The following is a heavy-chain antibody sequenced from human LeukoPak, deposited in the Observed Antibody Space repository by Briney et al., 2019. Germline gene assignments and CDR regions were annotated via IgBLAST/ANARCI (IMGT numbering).Heavy chain of an antibody. CDR1: GYTFTSYA. CDR3: ARGKEENLLWFGELSRWGNRGGDWFDP. D-gene: IGHD3-10*01. CDR2: INAGNGNT. Sequence: ASVKVSCKASGYTFTSYAMHWVRQAPGQRLEWMGWINAGNGNTKYSQKFQGRVTLTWDTSSSTAYLELSSLRSQDTAVYYCARGKEENLLWFGELSRWGNRGGDWFDPWGQGTLVTVSS. J-gene: IGHJ5*02. V-gene: IGHV1-3*01.